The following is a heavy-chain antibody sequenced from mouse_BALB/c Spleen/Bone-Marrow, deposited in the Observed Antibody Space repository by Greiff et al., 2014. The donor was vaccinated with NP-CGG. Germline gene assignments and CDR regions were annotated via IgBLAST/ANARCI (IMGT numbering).Heavy chain of an antibody. Sequence: DVHLVESGGGLVKPGGSLKLSCAASGFAFSSYDMSWVRQTPGKRLEWVAYISSGGGSTYYSDTVKGRFTISRDNAKNTLYLEMSSLKSEDTAMYYCARHMIRGFAYWGQGTLVTVSA. CDR1: GFAFSSYD. D-gene: IGHD2-4*01. CDR3: ARHMIRGFAY. CDR2: ISSGGGST. V-gene: IGHV5-12-1*01. J-gene: IGHJ3*01.